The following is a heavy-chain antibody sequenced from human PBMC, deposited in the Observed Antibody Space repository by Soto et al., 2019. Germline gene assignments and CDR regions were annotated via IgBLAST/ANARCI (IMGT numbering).Heavy chain of an antibody. CDR2: IYYSGST. CDR3: ARVDLGSYDYSLDY. V-gene: IGHV4-30-4*01. CDR1: GGSISSGDYY. Sequence: TLSLTCTVYGGSISSGDYYWSWIRQPPGKGLEWIGYIYYSGSTYYNPSLKSRVTISVDMSKNQFSLKLSSVTAADTAVYYCARVDLGSYDYSLDYWGQGTLVTVSS. J-gene: IGHJ4*02. D-gene: IGHD4-4*01.